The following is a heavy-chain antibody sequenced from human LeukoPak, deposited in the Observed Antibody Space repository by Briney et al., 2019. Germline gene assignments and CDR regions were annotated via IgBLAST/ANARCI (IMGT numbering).Heavy chain of an antibody. J-gene: IGHJ3*02. CDR3: ARHIRVRGDAFDI. CDR1: GYTFTSYG. CDR2: ISAYNGNT. Sequence: ASAKVSCKASGYTFTSYGISWVRQAPGRGLEWMGWISAYNGNTNYAQKLQGRVTMTTDTSTSTAYMELRSLRSDDTAVYYCARHIRVRGDAFDIWGQGTMVTVSS. V-gene: IGHV1-18*01.